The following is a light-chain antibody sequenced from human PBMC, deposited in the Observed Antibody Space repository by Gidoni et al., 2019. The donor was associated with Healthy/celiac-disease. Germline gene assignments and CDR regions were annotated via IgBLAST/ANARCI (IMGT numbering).Light chain of an antibody. V-gene: IGKV1-33*01. Sequence: DIQMTQSPSSLSASVGARVTITCQASQDISNYLNWYQQKPGKAPKLLIYDASNLETGVPSRFSGSGSGTDFTFTISSLQPEDIATYYCQQYDNPFTFGPGTKVDIK. CDR3: QQYDNPFT. CDR2: DAS. CDR1: QDISNY. J-gene: IGKJ3*01.